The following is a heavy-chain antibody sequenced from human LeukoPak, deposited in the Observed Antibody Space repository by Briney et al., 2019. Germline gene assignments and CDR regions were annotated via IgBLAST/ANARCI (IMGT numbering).Heavy chain of an antibody. D-gene: IGHD3-3*01. CDR2: IYYSGST. CDR3: ARSVSAYYDFWRP. CDR1: GGSISSGGYY. Sequence: PSETLSLTCTVSGGSISSGGYYWSWIRQHPGKGLEWIGYIYYSGSTYYNPSLKSRVTISVDTSKNQFSLKLSSVTAADTAVYYCARSVSAYYDFWRPWGQGTLVSVSS. J-gene: IGHJ5*02. V-gene: IGHV4-31*03.